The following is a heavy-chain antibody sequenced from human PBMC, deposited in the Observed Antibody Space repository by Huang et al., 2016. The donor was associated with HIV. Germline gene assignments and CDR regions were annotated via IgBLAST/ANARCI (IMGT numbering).Heavy chain of an antibody. CDR1: GGSLSGYY. CDR3: ARDATKNPRGWFDP. CDR2: INHLGSP. Sequence: QVHLQQWGAGLLKSAETLSLTCAVYGGSLSGYYWSWLRQTPGKGREWIGEINHLGSPNYNPSLKSRVSISMDGSKKQFSLKLRSISDADTAVYFCARDATKNPRGWFDPWGQGTLVTGSS. J-gene: IGHJ5*02. D-gene: IGHD3-10*01. V-gene: IGHV4-34*02.